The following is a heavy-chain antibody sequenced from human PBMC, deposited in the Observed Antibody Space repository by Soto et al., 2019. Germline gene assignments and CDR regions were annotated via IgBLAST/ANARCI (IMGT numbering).Heavy chain of an antibody. CDR3: VKSGLHHDAFVI. CDR2: ISYDGSNK. J-gene: IGHJ3*02. CDR1: GFTFSSYG. D-gene: IGHD3-22*01. V-gene: IGHV3-30*18. Sequence: GGSLRLSCAASGFTFSSYGMHWVRQAPGKGLEWVAVISYDGSNKYYADSVKGRFTISRDNSKNTLYLQMNSLRAEDTAVYYFVKSGLHHDAFVIWGQGTMVTDSS.